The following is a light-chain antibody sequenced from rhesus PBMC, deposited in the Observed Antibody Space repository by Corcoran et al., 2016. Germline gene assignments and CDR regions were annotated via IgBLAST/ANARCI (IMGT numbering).Light chain of an antibody. CDR3: LQYNSDPWT. CDR1: QGISTY. CDR2: KAS. V-gene: IGKV1-43*02. J-gene: IGKJ1*01. Sequence: DIQMTQSPSSLSASVGDRVTITCRASQGISTYLNWYQQKPGKAPKRLVYKASSLESGVPSRFSGRGSGTDFTLTISSLQPEDFATYYCLQYNSDPWTFDQGTKVEIK.